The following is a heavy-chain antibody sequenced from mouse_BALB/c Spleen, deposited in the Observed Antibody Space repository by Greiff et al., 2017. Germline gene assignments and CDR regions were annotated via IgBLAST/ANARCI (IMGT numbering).Heavy chain of an antibody. CDR1: GFTFSSYA. V-gene: IGHV5-9-1*01. Sequence: EVMLVESGGGLVKPGGSLKLSCAASGFTFSSYAMSWVRQTPEKRLEWVATISSGGSYTYYPDSVKGRFTISRDNAKNTLYLQMSSLRSEDTAMYYCARGTSYAMDYWGQGTSVTVSS. D-gene: IGHD3-3*01. J-gene: IGHJ4*01. CDR2: ISSGGSYT. CDR3: ARGTSYAMDY.